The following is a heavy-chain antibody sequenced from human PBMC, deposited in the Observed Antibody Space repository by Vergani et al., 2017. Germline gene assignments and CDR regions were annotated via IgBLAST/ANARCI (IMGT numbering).Heavy chain of an antibody. CDR2: IIPIFGTA. D-gene: IGHD3-10*01. J-gene: IGHJ6*02. CDR1: GGTFSSYA. V-gene: IGHV1-69*01. Sequence: QVQLVQSGAEVKKPGSSVKVSCKASGGTFSSYAISWVRQAPGHGLEWMGGIIPIFGTAKYAQKFQGRVTITADESTSTAYMELISLRSEDTAVYYCARRYYYGSGRRLGMDVWGQGTTVTVSS. CDR3: ARRYYYGSGRRLGMDV.